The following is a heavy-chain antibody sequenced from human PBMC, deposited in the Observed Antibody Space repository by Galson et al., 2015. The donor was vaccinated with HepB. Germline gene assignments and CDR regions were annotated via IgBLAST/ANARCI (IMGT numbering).Heavy chain of an antibody. CDR2: ISAYNGNT. Sequence: SVKVSCKASGYTFTSYGISWVRQAPGQGLEWMGWISAYNGNTNYAQKLQGRVTMTTDTSTSTAYMELRSLRSDDTAVYYCASNLCSSTSCYVSMDVWGKGTTVTVSS. V-gene: IGHV1-18*01. D-gene: IGHD2-2*01. CDR3: ASNLCSSTSCYVSMDV. J-gene: IGHJ6*03. CDR1: GYTFTSYG.